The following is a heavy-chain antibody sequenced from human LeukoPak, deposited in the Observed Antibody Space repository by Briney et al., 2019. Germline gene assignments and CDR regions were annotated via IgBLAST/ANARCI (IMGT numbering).Heavy chain of an antibody. D-gene: IGHD3-3*01. J-gene: IGHJ4*02. CDR1: GYTFTSYG. V-gene: IGHV1-18*01. Sequence: ASVKVSCKASGYTFTSYGISWVRQAPGQGLEWMGWISAYNGNTNYAQKLQGRVTMTTDTSTSTAYMELRSLRSDDTAVYYCARVAEYDFWSGRTFDYWGQGTLVTVSS. CDR3: ARVAEYDFWSGRTFDY. CDR2: ISAYNGNT.